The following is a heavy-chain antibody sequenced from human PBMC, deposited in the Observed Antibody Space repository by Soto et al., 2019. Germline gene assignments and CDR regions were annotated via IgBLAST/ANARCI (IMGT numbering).Heavy chain of an antibody. D-gene: IGHD3-22*01. Sequence: QVQLVQSGAEVKKPGASVKVSCKASGYTFTGYYMHWVRQAPGQGLEWRGWINPNSGGTNYAQKFQGRVNMTRDTSISTAYMELSRLRSDDTAVYYCASLMYYYDSSGYYVPWGQGTLVTVSS. CDR2: INPNSGGT. J-gene: IGHJ5*02. CDR1: GYTFTGYY. CDR3: ASLMYYYDSSGYYVP. V-gene: IGHV1-2*02.